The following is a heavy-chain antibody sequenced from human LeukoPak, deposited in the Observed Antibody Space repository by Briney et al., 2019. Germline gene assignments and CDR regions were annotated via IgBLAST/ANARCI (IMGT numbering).Heavy chain of an antibody. Sequence: SVKVSCKASGGTFSSYAISWVRQAPGQGLEWMGRIIPIFGTANYAQKFQGRVTITTDESTSTAYMELSSLRSEDTAVYYCARSLTPYYYGSGSYWFDPWGQGTLVTVSS. V-gene: IGHV1-69*05. CDR3: ARSLTPYYYGSGSYWFDP. CDR1: GGTFSSYA. CDR2: IIPIFGTA. D-gene: IGHD3-10*01. J-gene: IGHJ5*02.